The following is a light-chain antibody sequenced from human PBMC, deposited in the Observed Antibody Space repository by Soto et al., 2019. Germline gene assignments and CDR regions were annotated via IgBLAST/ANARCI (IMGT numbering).Light chain of an antibody. CDR1: QTVSSDY. Sequence: EIVLTQSPGTLSLSPGERATLSCRASQTVSSDYLAWYQQRPGQAPRLLIYNTSTRAKGIPDRFSGSGSGTDVTLTITSLEREDCAVFYGQQYDTSPRLTFGGVTKVEIK. J-gene: IGKJ4*01. CDR2: NTS. V-gene: IGKV3-20*01. CDR3: QQYDTSPRLT.